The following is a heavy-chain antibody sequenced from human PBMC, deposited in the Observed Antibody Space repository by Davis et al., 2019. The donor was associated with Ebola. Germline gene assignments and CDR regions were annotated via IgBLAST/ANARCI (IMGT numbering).Heavy chain of an antibody. CDR1: GYDFVGFG. J-gene: IGHJ6*03. D-gene: IGHD3/OR15-3a*01. CDR2: ITTYNGNT. V-gene: IGHV1-18*01. Sequence: ASVKVSCKASGYDFVGFGISWVRQAPGQGLEWMGWITTYNGNTNYAQNLQGRVTMTTDTSTSTAYMELRNLRSDDTAVYYCARGTGMVYFYYMDVWGKGTTVTVSS. CDR3: ARGTGMVYFYYMDV.